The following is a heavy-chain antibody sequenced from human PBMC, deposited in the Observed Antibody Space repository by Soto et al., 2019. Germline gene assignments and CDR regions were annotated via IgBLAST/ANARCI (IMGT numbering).Heavy chain of an antibody. CDR3: ARGASYSGSYYTLDY. CDR1: GFTVSSNY. Sequence: GGSLRLSCAASGFTVSSNYMSWVRQAPGKGLEWVSVIYSGGSTYYADSAKGRFTISRDNSKNTLYLQMNSLRAEDTAVYYCARGASYSGSYYTLDYWGQGTLVTVSS. V-gene: IGHV3-53*01. CDR2: IYSGGST. D-gene: IGHD1-26*01. J-gene: IGHJ4*02.